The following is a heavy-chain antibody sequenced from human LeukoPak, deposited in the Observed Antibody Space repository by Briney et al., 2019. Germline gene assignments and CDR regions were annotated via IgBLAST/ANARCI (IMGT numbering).Heavy chain of an antibody. D-gene: IGHD6-13*01. CDR3: ARGPRIAAAGTGY. CDR1: GLTFSSYE. V-gene: IGHV3-48*03. J-gene: IGHJ4*02. Sequence: QPGGSLRLSCAASGLTFSSYEMNWVRQAPGKGLEWVSYISSSGSTIFYADSVKGRFTISRDNAKNSLYLQMNSLRAEDTAVYYCARGPRIAAAGTGYWGQGTLVTVLS. CDR2: ISSSGSTI.